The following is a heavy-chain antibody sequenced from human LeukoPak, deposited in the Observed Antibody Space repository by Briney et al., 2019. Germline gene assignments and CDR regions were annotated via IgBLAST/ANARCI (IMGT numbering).Heavy chain of an antibody. J-gene: IGHJ5*02. D-gene: IGHD2-2*01. Sequence: IPSETLSLTCTGSGGSISSGGYYWRWIRQPPGKGLEWIGYIYHSGSTYYDPSLKSRVTISVDRSKNQFSLKLSSVTAADTAVYYCARGVVPAARSNEWFDPWGQGTLVTVSS. V-gene: IGHV4-30-2*01. CDR2: IYHSGST. CDR3: ARGVVPAARSNEWFDP. CDR1: GGSISSGGYY.